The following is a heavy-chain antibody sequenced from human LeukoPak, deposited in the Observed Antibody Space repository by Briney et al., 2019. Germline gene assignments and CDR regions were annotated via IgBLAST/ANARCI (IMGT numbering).Heavy chain of an antibody. J-gene: IGHJ4*02. CDR1: GGSISSYY. V-gene: IGHV4-59*01. CDR2: IYYSGST. D-gene: IGHD6-13*01. CDR3: ARVRGYIIGTSFAY. Sequence: PSETLSLTCTVSGGSISSYYWSWIRQPPGKGLEWIGYIYYSGSTNYNPSLKSRVTISVKTSKNQFSLKLSSVTAADTAVYYCARVRGYIIGTSFAYGGRGPVVPVS.